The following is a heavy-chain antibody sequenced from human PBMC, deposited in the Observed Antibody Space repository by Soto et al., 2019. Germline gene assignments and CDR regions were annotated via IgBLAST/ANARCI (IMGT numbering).Heavy chain of an antibody. J-gene: IGHJ4*02. CDR2: ISSSGSTI. Sequence: PXGSLRLSCAAAGVTFSDYYMSWIRQAPGKGLEWVSYISSSGSTIYYADSVKGRFTISRDNAKNSLYLQMNSLRAEDTAVYYCAKGNRYDSSGYYYFDYWGQGTLVTVSS. V-gene: IGHV3-11*04. D-gene: IGHD3-22*01. CDR1: GVTFSDYY. CDR3: AKGNRYDSSGYYYFDY.